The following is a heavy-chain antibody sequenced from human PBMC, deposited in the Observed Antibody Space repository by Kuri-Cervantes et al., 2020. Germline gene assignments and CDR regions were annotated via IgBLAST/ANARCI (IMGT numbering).Heavy chain of an antibody. Sequence: ASVKVSCKASGYTFTGYNMFWVRQAPGQGLEWMGIINPSGGSTRYAQKFQDRFTMTRDTSTSTVYMELSSLRSEDTAVYYCATISNLNYPLPFDYWGQGTLVTVSS. D-gene: IGHD1-7*01. CDR1: GYTFTGYN. V-gene: IGHV1-46*01. J-gene: IGHJ4*02. CDR2: INPSGGST. CDR3: ATISNLNYPLPFDY.